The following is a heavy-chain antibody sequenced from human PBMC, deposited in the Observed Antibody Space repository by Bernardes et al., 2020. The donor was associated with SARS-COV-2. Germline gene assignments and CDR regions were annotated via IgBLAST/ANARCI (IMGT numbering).Heavy chain of an antibody. CDR3: TTDLTPLELNYCYGMDV. CDR1: GFTFSNAW. Sequence: GGSLRLSCAASGFTFSNAWMSWVRQAPGKGLEWVGGITSKTGGGPTADAAPVKGRFTISRDEYKNTLHLQMNRLKTEDTAVYYCTTDLTPLELNYCYGMDVWGHGATVTVSS. V-gene: IGHV3-15*01. J-gene: IGHJ6*02. D-gene: IGHD1-7*01. CDR2: ITSKTGGGPT.